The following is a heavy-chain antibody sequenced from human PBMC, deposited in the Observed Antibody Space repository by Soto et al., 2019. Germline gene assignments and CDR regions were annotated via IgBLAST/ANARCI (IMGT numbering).Heavy chain of an antibody. Sequence: ASVKVSCKTSGYSFTTYGISWVRQAPGQGLEWMGIINPSGGSTTYAQKFQGRVTMTRDTSTSTVYMELSSLRSDDTAVYYCARAGYSSSWYSYGSWGQGTQVTVSS. J-gene: IGHJ5*02. CDR3: ARAGYSSSWYSYGS. D-gene: IGHD6-13*01. CDR2: INPSGGST. V-gene: IGHV1-46*01. CDR1: GYSFTTYG.